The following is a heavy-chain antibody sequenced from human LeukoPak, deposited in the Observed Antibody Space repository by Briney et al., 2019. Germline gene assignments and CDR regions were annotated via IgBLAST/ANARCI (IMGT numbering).Heavy chain of an antibody. V-gene: IGHV4-39*07. CDR1: GGSISSSSYY. Sequence: PSETLSHTCTVSGGSISSSSYYWGWIRQPPGKGLEWIGSIYYSGSTYYNPSLKSRVTISVDTSKNQFSLKLSSVTAADTAVYYCARGSSYYYYYMDVWGKGTTVTVSS. CDR3: ARGSSYYYYYMDV. CDR2: IYYSGST. D-gene: IGHD6-6*01. J-gene: IGHJ6*03.